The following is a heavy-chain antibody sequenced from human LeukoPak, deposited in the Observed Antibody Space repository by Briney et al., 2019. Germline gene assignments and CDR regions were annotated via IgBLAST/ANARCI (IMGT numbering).Heavy chain of an antibody. J-gene: IGHJ4*02. V-gene: IGHV1-2*02. CDR2: INPNSGGT. D-gene: IGHD6-19*01. Sequence: WASVKVSCKASGYTFTGYYMHWVRQAPGQGLEWMGWINPNSGGTNYAQKFQGRVTMTRDTSISTAYVELSRLRSDDTAVYYCARAAVTWIAVAGVDYWGQGTLVTVSS. CDR1: GYTFTGYY. CDR3: ARAAVTWIAVAGVDY.